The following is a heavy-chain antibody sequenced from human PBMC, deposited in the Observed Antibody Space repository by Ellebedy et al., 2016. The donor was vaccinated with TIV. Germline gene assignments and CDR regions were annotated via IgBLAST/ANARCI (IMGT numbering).Heavy chain of an antibody. CDR3: AKPLCSGGTCNPDYYGMDV. J-gene: IGHJ6*02. Sequence: GESLKISCAASGFTFSNFGMHWVRQAPGEGLEWVAAILYAGSHQNYGDSVKGRFTISRDNSVNTLYLQMNSLRPEDTAVYYSAKPLCSGGTCNPDYYGMDVWGQGSTVTVSS. CDR1: GFTFSNFG. CDR2: ILYAGSHQ. V-gene: IGHV3-30*18. D-gene: IGHD2-15*01.